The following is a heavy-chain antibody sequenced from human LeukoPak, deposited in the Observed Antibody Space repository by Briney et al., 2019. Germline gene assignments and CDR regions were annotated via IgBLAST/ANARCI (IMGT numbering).Heavy chain of an antibody. CDR3: AKGLWLDS. J-gene: IGHJ5*01. Sequence: GGSLRLSCAASGFSFSTFDMSWVRQTPGKGLEWVSSILGVDDSTYYADSVKGRFTISKDKFKNTLFLEMNSLRADETALYYCAKGLWLDSWAQGTLVTVSS. V-gene: IGHV3-23*01. CDR1: GFSFSTFD. CDR2: ILGVDDST.